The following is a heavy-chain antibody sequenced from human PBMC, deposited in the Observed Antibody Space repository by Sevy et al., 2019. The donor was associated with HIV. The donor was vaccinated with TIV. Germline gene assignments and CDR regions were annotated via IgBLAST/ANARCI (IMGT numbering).Heavy chain of an antibody. CDR1: GFTFSDYA. D-gene: IGHD6-19*01. Sequence: GSLRLSCTASGFTFSDYAMSWVRQAPGKGLEWVGFIKTKTYGGTTEYAASVKGRFIISRDDSKNIAYLQMNSLKTEGTAVYYCTRDLYGSGWFYFDYWGQGTLVTVSS. CDR2: IKTKTYGGTT. J-gene: IGHJ4*02. CDR3: TRDLYGSGWFYFDY. V-gene: IGHV3-49*04.